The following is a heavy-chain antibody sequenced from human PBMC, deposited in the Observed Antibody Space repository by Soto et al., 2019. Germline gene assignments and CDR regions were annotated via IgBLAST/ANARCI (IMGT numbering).Heavy chain of an antibody. CDR2: ISSSSSYK. D-gene: IGHD6-19*01. CDR1: GFTFSDYY. CDR3: AAFGGIAVAKNWFDP. J-gene: IGHJ5*02. V-gene: IGHV3-11*06. Sequence: GGSLRLSCAASGFTFSDYYMSWIRQAPGKGLEWVSYISSSSSYKNYADSVKGQFTISRDNAKNSLYLQMNSLSAEDTAVYYCAAFGGIAVAKNWFDPWGQGTLVTVSS.